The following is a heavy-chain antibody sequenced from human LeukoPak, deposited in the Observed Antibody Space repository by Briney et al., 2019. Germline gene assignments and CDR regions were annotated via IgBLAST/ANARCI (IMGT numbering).Heavy chain of an antibody. V-gene: IGHV4-39*01. D-gene: IGHD3-22*01. CDR1: GGSLSSSSFY. Sequence: PSETLSLTCTVSGGSLSSSSFYWGWIRQPPGKGLEWIGSIYYSGSTYYNPSLKSRVTTSVDTSKNQFSLNLGSVTAADTAVYYCARPNYESSGHDAFGIWGRGTMVTVSS. CDR2: IYYSGST. J-gene: IGHJ3*02. CDR3: ARPNYESSGHDAFGI.